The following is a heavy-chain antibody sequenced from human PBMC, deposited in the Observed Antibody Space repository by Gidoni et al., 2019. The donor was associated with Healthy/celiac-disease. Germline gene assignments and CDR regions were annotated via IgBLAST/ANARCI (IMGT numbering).Heavy chain of an antibody. CDR1: GFTFSSYW. V-gene: IGHV3-7*03. J-gene: IGHJ2*01. CDR3: ARGGPRRIAVAWHFDL. Sequence: EVQLVESGGGLVQPGGSLRLSCAASGFTFSSYWRSWVRQAPGKGLEWVANIKQDGSEKYYVDSVKGRFTISRDNAKNSLYLQMNSLRAEDTAVYYCARGGPRRIAVAWHFDLWGRGTLVTVSS. CDR2: IKQDGSEK. D-gene: IGHD6-19*01.